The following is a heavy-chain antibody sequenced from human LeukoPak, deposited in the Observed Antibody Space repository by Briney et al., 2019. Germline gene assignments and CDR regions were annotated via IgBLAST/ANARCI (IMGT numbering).Heavy chain of an antibody. D-gene: IGHD3-16*01. V-gene: IGHV1-69*13. J-gene: IGHJ5*02. CDR2: IIPIFGTA. CDR1: GGTFSSYA. CDR3: AGGGTQVVYNWFDP. Sequence: SVKVSCKASGGTFSSYAISWVRQAPGQGLEWMGGIIPIFGTANYAQKFQDRVTITADESTSTAYMELSSLRSEDTAVYYCAGGGTQVVYNWFDPWGQGTLVTVSS.